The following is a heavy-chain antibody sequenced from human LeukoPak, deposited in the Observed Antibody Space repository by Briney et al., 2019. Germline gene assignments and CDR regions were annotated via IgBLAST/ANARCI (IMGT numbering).Heavy chain of an antibody. J-gene: IGHJ5*02. CDR3: AKVLARRPLDNWFDP. Sequence: PGGSLRLSCAASGFSISNFGLSWVRQAPGKGLEWLSYISSSSDSILYADSVKGRFTISRDNAKNSLCLQMNSLKAEDTAVYYCAKVLARRPLDNWFDPWGQGTLVTVSS. V-gene: IGHV3-48*01. CDR1: GFSISNFG. CDR2: ISSSSDSI. D-gene: IGHD2-15*01.